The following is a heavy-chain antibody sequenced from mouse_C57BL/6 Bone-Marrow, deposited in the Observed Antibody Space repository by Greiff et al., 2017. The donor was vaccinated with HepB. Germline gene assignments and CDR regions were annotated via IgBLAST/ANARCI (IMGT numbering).Heavy chain of an antibody. V-gene: IGHV3-6*01. Sequence: EVQVVESGPGLVKPSQSLSLTCSVTGYSITSGYYWNWIRQFPGNKLEWMGYISYDGSNNYNPSLKNRISITRDTSKNQFFLKLNSVTTEDTATYYCARGGIYYGNPWFAYWGQGTLVTVSA. CDR2: ISYDGSN. J-gene: IGHJ3*01. CDR1: GYSITSGYY. D-gene: IGHD2-1*01. CDR3: ARGGIYYGNPWFAY.